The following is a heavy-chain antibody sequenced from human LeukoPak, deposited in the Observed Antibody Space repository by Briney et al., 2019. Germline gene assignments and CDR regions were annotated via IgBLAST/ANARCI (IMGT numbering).Heavy chain of an antibody. D-gene: IGHD3-10*01. Sequence: SETLSLTCTVSGYSISSGYDWGWIRQPPGKGLEWIGSIYYRRTTYYNPSLKSRVTISVDTSKNQFSLKLNSVTAADTAVYYCARITMVRGVISWGQGTLVTVSS. V-gene: IGHV4-38-2*02. CDR3: ARITMVRGVIS. CDR1: GYSISSGYD. CDR2: IYYRRTT. J-gene: IGHJ5*02.